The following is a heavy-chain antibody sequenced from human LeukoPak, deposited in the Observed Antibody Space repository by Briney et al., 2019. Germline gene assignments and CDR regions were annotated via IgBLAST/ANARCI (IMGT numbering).Heavy chain of an antibody. D-gene: IGHD2/OR15-2a*01. CDR2: ISREGGAT. CDR1: GFTFSRFP. Sequence: PGGSLRLSCAASGFTFSRFPMHWVRQAPGKGLEYVSPISREGGATYYADSVKGRFTISRETSKNPPYLQMGSLRAEDMAVYYCVREVAFYDYCGQGTLVTVSS. V-gene: IGHV3-64*02. CDR3: VREVAFYDY. J-gene: IGHJ4*02.